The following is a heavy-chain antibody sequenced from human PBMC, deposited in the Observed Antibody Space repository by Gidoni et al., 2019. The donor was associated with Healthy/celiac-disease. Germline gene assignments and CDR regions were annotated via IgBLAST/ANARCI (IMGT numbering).Heavy chain of an antibody. V-gene: IGHV3-21*01. CDR1: GFTFSSYS. CDR2: ISSSSSYI. J-gene: IGHJ4*02. Sequence: EVQLVESGGGLVKPGGSLRLSCAASGFTFSSYSMNWVRQAPGKGLEWVSSISSSSSYIYYADSVKGRFTISRDNAKNSLYLQMNSLRAEDTAVYYCARGPRVGATGVFDYWGQGTLVTVSS. D-gene: IGHD1-26*01. CDR3: ARGPRVGATGVFDY.